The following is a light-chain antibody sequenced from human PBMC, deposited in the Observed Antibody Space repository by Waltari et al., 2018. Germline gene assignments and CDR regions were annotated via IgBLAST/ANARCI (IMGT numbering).Light chain of an antibody. CDR1: QSVTSK. CDR2: GAS. V-gene: IGKV3-15*01. Sequence: EIVMTQYPATLSVAPGERAATSCRASQSVTSKLAWYQQKPGKAPRLLFYGASSRATGIPARFSGSGSGTEFTLTISSLQSEDFAAYYCQQYNNWPRTFGGGTKVEIK. CDR3: QQYNNWPRT. J-gene: IGKJ4*01.